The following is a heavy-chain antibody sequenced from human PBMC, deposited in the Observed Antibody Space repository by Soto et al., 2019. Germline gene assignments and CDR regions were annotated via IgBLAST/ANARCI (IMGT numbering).Heavy chain of an antibody. CDR1: GFSLRNSVVG. D-gene: IGHD5-18*01. J-gene: IGHJ5*02. CDR2: IYWNDGK. V-gene: IGHV2-5*01. Sequence: GPTLVNPTQTLTLTCTFSGFSLRNSVVGVGWIRQPPGKALEWVSLIYWNDGKRYTPSLKSRLTITKDTSKNQVVLTMTNVDSVDTATYYCAHKLDTVDWFGPWGQGTLVTVSS. CDR3: AHKLDTVDWFGP.